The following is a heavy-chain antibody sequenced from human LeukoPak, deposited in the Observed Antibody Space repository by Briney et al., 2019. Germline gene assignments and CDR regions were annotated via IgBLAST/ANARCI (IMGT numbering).Heavy chain of an antibody. CDR3: ARDRAGSIVGAPEEKKFDY. J-gene: IGHJ4*02. V-gene: IGHV4-39*02. Sequence: SETLSLTCTVSGGSISSSSYYWGWIRQPPGKGLEWIGSIYYSGSTYYNPSLKSRVTISVDTSKSQFSLKLSSVTAADTAVYYCARDRAGSIVGAPEEKKFDYWGQGTLVTVSS. CDR2: IYYSGST. CDR1: GGSISSSSYY. D-gene: IGHD1-26*01.